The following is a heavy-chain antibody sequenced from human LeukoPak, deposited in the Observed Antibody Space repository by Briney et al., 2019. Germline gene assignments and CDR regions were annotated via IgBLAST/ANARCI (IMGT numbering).Heavy chain of an antibody. D-gene: IGHD6-19*01. CDR2: INPNRGGT. CDR1: GYTFTGYH. CDR3: AGKRSGWSYDAFDI. J-gene: IGHJ3*02. Sequence: ASVKVSCKASGYTFTGYHMHWVRQAPGQGLEWMGRINPNRGGTTYAQKFQGRVTMTRETTINTAYIELGRLRSDDTTVFYCAGKRSGWSYDAFDIWGQGTMVTVSS. V-gene: IGHV1-2*06.